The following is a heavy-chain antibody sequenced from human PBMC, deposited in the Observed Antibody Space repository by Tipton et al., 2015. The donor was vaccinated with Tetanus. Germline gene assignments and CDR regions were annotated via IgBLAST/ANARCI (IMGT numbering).Heavy chain of an antibody. CDR2: VDPRDSQA. CDR3: ARQKGY. Sequence: QLVQSGAEVRKPGESLKISCQGSGYNFSHHSIGWVRQMPGRGLEWMGIVDPRDSQATYGPSFQGQVTISADRSINVAYLQWGSLKASDSGMYYCARQKGYWGQGTLVTVSS. V-gene: IGHV5-51*01. CDR1: GYNFSHHS. J-gene: IGHJ4*02.